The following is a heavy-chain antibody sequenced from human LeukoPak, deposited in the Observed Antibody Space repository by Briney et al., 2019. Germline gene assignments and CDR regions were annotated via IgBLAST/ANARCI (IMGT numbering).Heavy chain of an antibody. CDR1: GGSISSGGYY. Sequence: SQTLSLTCTVSGGSISSGGYYWSWIRQHPGKGLEWTGYIYYSGSTYYNPSLKSRVTISVDTSKDQFSLKLSSVTAADTAVYYCAMSSGNIEVDYWGQGTLVTVSS. J-gene: IGHJ4*02. D-gene: IGHD3-22*01. V-gene: IGHV4-31*03. CDR3: AMSSGNIEVDY. CDR2: IYYSGST.